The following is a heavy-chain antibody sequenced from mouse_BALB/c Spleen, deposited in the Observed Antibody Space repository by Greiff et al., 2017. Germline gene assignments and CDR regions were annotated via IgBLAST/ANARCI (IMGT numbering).Heavy chain of an antibody. CDR3: VREPTMITPWFAY. Sequence: EVQLVETGGGLVQPKGSLKLSCAASGFTFNTNAMNWVRQAPGKGLEWVARIRSKSNNYATYYADSVKDRFTISRDDSQSMLYLQMNNLKTEDTAMYYCVREPTMITPWFAYWGQGTLVTVSA. J-gene: IGHJ3*01. CDR2: IRSKSNNYAT. V-gene: IGHV10S3*01. D-gene: IGHD2-4*01. CDR1: GFTFNTNA.